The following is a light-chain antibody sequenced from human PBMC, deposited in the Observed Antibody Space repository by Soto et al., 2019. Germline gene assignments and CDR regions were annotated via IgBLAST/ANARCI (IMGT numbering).Light chain of an antibody. J-gene: IGLJ1*01. CDR2: EVN. V-gene: IGLV2-8*01. Sequence: QSALTQPPSASGSPGQSVAISCTGTSSDVGGYNYVSWYQQHPGKAPNLMIYEVNKRPSGVPDRFSGSKSGNTAPLTVSGLQAEDEADYYCSSYAGSSNVFGTGTKVTVL. CDR1: SSDVGGYNY. CDR3: SSYAGSSNV.